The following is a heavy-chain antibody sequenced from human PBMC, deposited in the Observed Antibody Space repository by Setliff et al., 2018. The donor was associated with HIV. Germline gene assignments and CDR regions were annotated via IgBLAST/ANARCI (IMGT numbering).Heavy chain of an antibody. CDR2: ITYSGSHK. V-gene: IGHV3-21*01. J-gene: IGHJ4*02. Sequence: PGGSLRLSCAASGLAFSSYAMNWVRQAPGKGLEWVSSITYSGSHKFYADSLKGRFTISRDNAEKSLYLQMNSLRAEDTAVYYCAGENVDIVATTKAIDFWGQGTLVTVSS. CDR1: GLAFSSYA. D-gene: IGHD5-12*01. CDR3: AGENVDIVATTKAIDF.